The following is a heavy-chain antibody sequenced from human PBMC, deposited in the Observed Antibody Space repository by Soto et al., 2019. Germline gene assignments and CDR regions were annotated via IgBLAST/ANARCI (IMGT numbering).Heavy chain of an antibody. CDR2: IIPIFGTA. Sequence: GASVKVSCKASGGTFSSYAISWVRQAPGQGLEWMGGIIPIFGTANYAQKFQGRVTITADESTSTAYMELSSLRSEDTAVYYCARGALMFRYYDSSAYQAFDIWGQGTMVT. CDR1: GGTFSSYA. V-gene: IGHV1-69*13. D-gene: IGHD3-22*01. CDR3: ARGALMFRYYDSSAYQAFDI. J-gene: IGHJ3*02.